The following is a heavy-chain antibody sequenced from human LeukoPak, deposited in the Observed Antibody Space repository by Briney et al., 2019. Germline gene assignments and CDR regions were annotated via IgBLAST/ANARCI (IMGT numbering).Heavy chain of an antibody. CDR3: ARSAGITGTRAWFDP. D-gene: IGHD1-20*01. J-gene: IGHJ5*02. CDR1: GGSISSYY. CDR2: IYYSGST. V-gene: IGHV4-59*08. Sequence: KPLETLSLTCTVSGGSISSYYWSWIRQPPGKGLEWIGYIYYSGSTNYNPSLKSRVTISVDTSKNQFSLKLSSVTAADTAVYYCARSAGITGTRAWFDPWGQGTLVTVSS.